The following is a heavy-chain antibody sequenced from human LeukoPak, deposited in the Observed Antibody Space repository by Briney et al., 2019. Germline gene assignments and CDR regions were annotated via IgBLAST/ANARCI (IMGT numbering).Heavy chain of an antibody. CDR2: IYYSGST. Sequence: PSETLSLTCTVSGGSISSYYWSWIRQPPGKGLEWIGYIYYSGSTNYNPSLKSRVTISVDTSKNQFSLKLSSVTAADTAVYYCATLYYDSSGYYRPGDYWGQGTLVIVSS. CDR3: ATLYYDSSGYYRPGDY. D-gene: IGHD3-22*01. V-gene: IGHV4-59*08. CDR1: GGSISSYY. J-gene: IGHJ4*02.